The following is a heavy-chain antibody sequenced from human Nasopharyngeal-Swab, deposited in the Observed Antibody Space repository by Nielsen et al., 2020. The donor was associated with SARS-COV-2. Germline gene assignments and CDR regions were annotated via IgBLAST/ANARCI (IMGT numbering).Heavy chain of an antibody. D-gene: IGHD4-17*01. CDR2: INHSGST. Sequence: GSLRLSCTVSGGSISSYYWSWIRQPPGKGLEWIGEINHSGSTNYNPSLKSRVTISVDTSKNQFSLKLSSVTAADTAVYYCARGSLGSFSTVTRIYGMDVWGQGTTVTVSS. J-gene: IGHJ6*02. CDR1: GGSISSYY. V-gene: IGHV4-34*01. CDR3: ARGSLGSFSTVTRIYGMDV.